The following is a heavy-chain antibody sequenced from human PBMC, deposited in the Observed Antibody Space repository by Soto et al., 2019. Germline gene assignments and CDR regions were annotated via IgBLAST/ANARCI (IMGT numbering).Heavy chain of an antibody. D-gene: IGHD6-19*01. CDR1: GFTVSSNY. CDR2: SYSGGST. CDR3: ARDRIAVAGNPEYFQH. V-gene: IGHV3-66*01. J-gene: IGHJ1*01. Sequence: AGGSLRLSCAASGFTVSSNYMSWVRQAPGKGLEWVSVSYSGGSTYYSDSVKGRFTISRDNSKNTLYLQMNSLRAEDTAVYYCARDRIAVAGNPEYFQHWGQGTLVTVSS.